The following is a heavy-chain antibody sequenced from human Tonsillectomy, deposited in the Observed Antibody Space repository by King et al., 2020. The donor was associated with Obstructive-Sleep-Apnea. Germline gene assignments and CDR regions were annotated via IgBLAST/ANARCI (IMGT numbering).Heavy chain of an antibody. CDR3: AKDKGSSGYLYYLDY. CDR2: FSWDGGST. D-gene: IGHD3-22*01. V-gene: IGHV3-43D*03. J-gene: IGHJ4*02. Sequence: QLVQSGGVVVQPGGSLRLSCAASGFTFNNFAMHWVRQAPGKGLEWVSLFSWDGGSTYYAYSVKGRFTISRDNSKNSLYLQLNSLRAEDTAFYYCAKDKGSSGYLYYLDYWGQGTLVTVSS. CDR1: GFTFNNFA.